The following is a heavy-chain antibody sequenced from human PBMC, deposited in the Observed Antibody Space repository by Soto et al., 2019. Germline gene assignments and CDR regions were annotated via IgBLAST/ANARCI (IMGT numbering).Heavy chain of an antibody. CDR2: ISPGSRYP. J-gene: IGHJ5*02. Sequence: PGGSLRLSCAGSGFTFGDSYMSWIRQAPGKGLEWLSYISPGSRYPAYADSVKGRFTISRDKAKRSLYLQMMSLTAEDTAIYYCVRGGGGGLFDPWGQGTMVTVSS. CDR3: VRGGGGGLFDP. V-gene: IGHV3-11*06. CDR1: GFTFGDSY. D-gene: IGHD2-15*01.